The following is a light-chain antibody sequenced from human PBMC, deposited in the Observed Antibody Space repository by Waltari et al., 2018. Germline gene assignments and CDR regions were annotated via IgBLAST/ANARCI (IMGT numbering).Light chain of an antibody. V-gene: IGLV1-44*01. CDR3: AAWDDSLNVV. Sequence: QSVLTQPPSASGTPGQRVTISCSGRSSNIGSNTVHWYQQLPGTAPKLLIYSTNQRPSGVPDRFSGSKSGTSASLAISGLQSEDEADYYCAAWDDSLNVVFGGGTKLTVL. J-gene: IGLJ2*01. CDR1: SSNIGSNT. CDR2: STN.